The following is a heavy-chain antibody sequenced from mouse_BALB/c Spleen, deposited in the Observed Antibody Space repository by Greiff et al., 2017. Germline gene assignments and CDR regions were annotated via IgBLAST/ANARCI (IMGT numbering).Heavy chain of an antibody. CDR1: GFTFSSFG. J-gene: IGHJ1*01. CDR2: ISSGSSTI. D-gene: IGHD1-1*01. Sequence: DVMLVESGGGLVQPGGSRKLSCAASGFTFSSFGMHWVRQAPEKGLEWVAYISSGSSTIYYADTVKGRFTISRDNPKNTLFLQMTSLRSEDTAMYYCARYGSSYWYFDVWGAGTTVTVSS. CDR3: ARYGSSYWYFDV. V-gene: IGHV5-17*02.